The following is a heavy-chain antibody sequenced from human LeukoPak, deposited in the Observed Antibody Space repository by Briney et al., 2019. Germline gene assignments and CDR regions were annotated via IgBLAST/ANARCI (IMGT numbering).Heavy chain of an antibody. V-gene: IGHV4-59*11. J-gene: IGHJ4*02. Sequence: SETLSLTCTVSGGSISSHYWSWIRQPPGKGLEWIGDIYYSGSTNYNPSLKTRLTISVDTSNHQFSLKLSSVTAADTAVYYCARSSRRLYYFDYWGQGTLVTVSS. CDR3: ARSSRRLYYFDY. CDR2: IYYSGST. CDR1: GGSISSHY.